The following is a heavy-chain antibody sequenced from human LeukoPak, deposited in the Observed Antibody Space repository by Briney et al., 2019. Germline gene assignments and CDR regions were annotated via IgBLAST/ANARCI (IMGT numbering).Heavy chain of an antibody. J-gene: IGHJ4*02. CDR3: VRDFSWGFDY. D-gene: IGHD7-27*01. Sequence: GGSLRLSCAASGFTFSSYTMNWVRQAPGKGLEWVSSISSSSSYIYYADSVKARFTISRDNAKNSLYLQMNSLRAEDTAVYYCVRDFSWGFDYWGQGTLVSVSS. CDR2: ISSSSSYI. CDR1: GFTFSSYT. V-gene: IGHV3-21*01.